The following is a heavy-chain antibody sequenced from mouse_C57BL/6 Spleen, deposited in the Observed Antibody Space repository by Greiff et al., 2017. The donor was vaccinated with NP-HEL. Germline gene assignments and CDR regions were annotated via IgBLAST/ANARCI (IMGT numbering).Heavy chain of an antibody. CDR3: ASITTVEGYFDV. CDR1: GFNIKDDY. J-gene: IGHJ1*03. D-gene: IGHD1-1*01. CDR2: IDPENGDT. Sequence: VQLQQSGAELVRPGASVKLSCTASGFNIKDDYMHWVKQRPEQGLEWIGWIDPENGDTEYASKFQGKATITADTSSNTAYLQLSSLTSEDTAVYYCASITTVEGYFDVWGTGTTVTVSS. V-gene: IGHV14-4*01.